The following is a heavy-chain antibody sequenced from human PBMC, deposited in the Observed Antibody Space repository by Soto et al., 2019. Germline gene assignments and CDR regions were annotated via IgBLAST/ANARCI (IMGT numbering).Heavy chain of an antibody. V-gene: IGHV1-58*01. D-gene: IGHD6-19*01. CDR3: AADHIAVAGTYYYYGMDV. Sequence: SVKVSCKASGFTFTSSALQSVRQARGQRLEWIGWIVVGSGNTNYAQKFQERVTITRDMSTSTAYMELSSLRSEDTAVYYCAADHIAVAGTYYYYGMDVWGQGTTVTVSS. J-gene: IGHJ6*02. CDR2: IVVGSGNT. CDR1: GFTFTSSA.